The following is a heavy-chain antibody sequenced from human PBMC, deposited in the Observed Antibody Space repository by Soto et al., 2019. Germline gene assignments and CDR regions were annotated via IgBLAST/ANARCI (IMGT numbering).Heavy chain of an antibody. Sequence: GGSLRLSCAASGFTFSSYWMSWVRQAPGKGLEWVANIKQDGSEKYYVDSVKGRFTISRDNAKNSLYLQMNSLRAEDTAVYYCARLLTYSGSYQPQTFFDYWGQGTLVTVSS. V-gene: IGHV3-7*01. CDR3: ARLLTYSGSYQPQTFFDY. D-gene: IGHD1-26*01. CDR2: IKQDGSEK. J-gene: IGHJ4*02. CDR1: GFTFSSYW.